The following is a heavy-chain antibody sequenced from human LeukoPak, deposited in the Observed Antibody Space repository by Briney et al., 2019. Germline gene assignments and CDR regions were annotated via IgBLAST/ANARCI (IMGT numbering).Heavy chain of an antibody. CDR3: AREMRSDYEPYFDY. J-gene: IGHJ4*02. CDR2: ISYDGSNK. D-gene: IGHD4-17*01. Sequence: PGRSLRLSCAASGXTFSSYAMNWVRQAPGKGLEWVAVISYDGSNKYYADSVKGRFTISRDNSKNTLYLQMNSLRAEDTAVYYCAREMRSDYEPYFDYWGQGTLVTVSS. CDR1: GXTFSSYA. V-gene: IGHV3-30-3*01.